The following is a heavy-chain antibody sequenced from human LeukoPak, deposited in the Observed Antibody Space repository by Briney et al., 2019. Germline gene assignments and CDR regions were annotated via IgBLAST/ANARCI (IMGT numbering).Heavy chain of an antibody. CDR3: ARWPLTYYSDSSGYPNDAFDI. D-gene: IGHD3-22*01. CDR2: IRGSGGST. V-gene: IGHV3-23*01. Sequence: GGSLRLSCAASGFTFSSYAMSWVRQAPGKGLEWVSAIRGSGGSTYYGDSVKGRFTISRDNSKNTLYLQMNSLRAEDTAIYYCARWPLTYYSDSSGYPNDAFDIWGQGTMVTVSS. J-gene: IGHJ3*02. CDR1: GFTFSSYA.